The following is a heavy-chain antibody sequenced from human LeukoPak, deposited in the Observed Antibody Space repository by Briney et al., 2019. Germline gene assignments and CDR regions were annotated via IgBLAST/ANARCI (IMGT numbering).Heavy chain of an antibody. CDR3: ARGRIYSAADAFDI. J-gene: IGHJ3*02. D-gene: IGHD2-21*01. Sequence: WASVKVSCKASGYTFTSYAMNWVRQAPGQGLEWMGWINTNTGNPTYAQGFTGRFVFSLDTSVSTAYLQISSLKAEDTAVYYCARGRIYSAADAFDIWGQGTMVTVSS. CDR2: INTNTGNP. CDR1: GYTFTSYA. V-gene: IGHV7-4-1*02.